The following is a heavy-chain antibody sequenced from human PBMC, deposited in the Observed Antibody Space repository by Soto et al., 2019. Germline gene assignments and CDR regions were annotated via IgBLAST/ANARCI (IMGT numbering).Heavy chain of an antibody. V-gene: IGHV2-5*01. CDR2: INWIVDG. J-gene: IGHJ3*02. CDR1: GFSLSSSGVS. Sequence: QIALKESGPTLVNPTETLTLTYTFSGFSLSSSGVSVGWIRQPPGKALEWLALINWIVDGRYSPSLKSRLTVTKVISGNHAVLTVTNMDHVYTATYYCAHRRWGSSDTFHNWGRGIMVPVSS. D-gene: IGHD3-16*01. CDR3: AHRRWGSSDTFHN.